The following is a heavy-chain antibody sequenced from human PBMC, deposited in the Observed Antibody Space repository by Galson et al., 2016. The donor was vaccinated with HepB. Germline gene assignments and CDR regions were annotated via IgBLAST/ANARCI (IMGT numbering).Heavy chain of an antibody. CDR3: SRDNWGTGLDY. CDR2: ITSDGNNK. Sequence: SLRLSCAASVFTFSDYGMHWVRQAPGKGLEWVAVITSDGNNKYYEESVKGRFTISRDNSKKTLYLQMHSLRPEDTAVYYCSRDNWGTGLDYWGQGTLVTVSS. J-gene: IGHJ4*02. D-gene: IGHD7-27*01. V-gene: IGHV3-30*03. CDR1: VFTFSDYG.